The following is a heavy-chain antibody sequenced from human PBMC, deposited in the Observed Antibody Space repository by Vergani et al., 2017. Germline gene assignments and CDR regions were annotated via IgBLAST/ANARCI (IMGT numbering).Heavy chain of an antibody. Sequence: QVQLQQWGAGLLKPSETLSLTCAVYGGSFSGYYWSWIRQPPGKGLEWIGEINHSGSTNYNPSLKSRVTISVDTSKNQFSLKLSSVTAADTAVYYCAGGRGGSGLRSFDAWGQGTLVTVSS. D-gene: IGHD3-10*01. V-gene: IGHV4-34*01. CDR1: GGSFSGYY. CDR2: INHSGST. J-gene: IGHJ5*02. CDR3: AGGRGGSGLRSFDA.